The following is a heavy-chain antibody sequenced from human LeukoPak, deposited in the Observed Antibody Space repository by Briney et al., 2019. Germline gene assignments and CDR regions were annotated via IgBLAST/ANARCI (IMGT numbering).Heavy chain of an antibody. D-gene: IGHD2-2*01. CDR1: GYTFTSYA. V-gene: IGHV7-4-1*02. Sequence: ASVKVSCKASGYTFTSYAMNWVRQAPGQGLEWMGWINTNTGNPTYAQGFAGRFVFSLDTSVSTAYLQISSLKAEDTAVYYCARERSVWSTSLYGMDVWGQGTTVTVSS. CDR3: ARERSVWSTSLYGMDV. J-gene: IGHJ6*02. CDR2: INTNTGNP.